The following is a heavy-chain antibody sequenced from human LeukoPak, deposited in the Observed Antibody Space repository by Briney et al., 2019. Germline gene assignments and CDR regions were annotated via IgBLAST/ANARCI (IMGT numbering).Heavy chain of an antibody. V-gene: IGHV4-34*01. J-gene: IGHJ6*03. Sequence: EXLSLTCAVYGGSFSGYYWSWIRQPPGKGLEWIGEINHSGSTNYNPSFTSRVTISVDTSKNQFSLKLSSVTAADTAVYYCARGGSYGYYYYYYMDVWGKGTTVTVSS. CDR1: GGSFSGYY. D-gene: IGHD5-18*01. CDR2: INHSGST. CDR3: ARGGSYGYYYYYYMDV.